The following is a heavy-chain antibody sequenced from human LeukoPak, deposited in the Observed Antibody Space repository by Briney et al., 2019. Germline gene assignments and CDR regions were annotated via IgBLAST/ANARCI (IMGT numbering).Heavy chain of an antibody. Sequence: GGSLRLSCAASAFTFNNYAMSWVRQAPGKGLEWVSAILGSGRSAYYADSVKGRFTISRDNSKNSLFLQMNSLRVEDTALYYCSKWGDYDVLTGYYDSDFWGQGTLVTVSA. CDR2: ILGSGRSA. CDR3: SKWGDYDVLTGYYDSDF. CDR1: AFTFNNYA. J-gene: IGHJ4*02. V-gene: IGHV3-23*01. D-gene: IGHD3-9*01.